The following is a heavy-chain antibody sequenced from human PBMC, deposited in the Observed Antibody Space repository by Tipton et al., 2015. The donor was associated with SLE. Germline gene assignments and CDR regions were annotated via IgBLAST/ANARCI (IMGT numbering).Heavy chain of an antibody. CDR3: ARDSLFPDYSWDFDL. Sequence: RSLRLSCAASGFTFSSYAMHWVRQAPGKGLEWVAVISYDGSNKYYADSVKGRFTISRDNAKSSLYLQLNSLRAEDTGVYYCARDSLFPDYSWDFDLWGRGTLVTVSS. D-gene: IGHD3-9*01. J-gene: IGHJ2*01. V-gene: IGHV3-30*04. CDR2: ISYDGSNK. CDR1: GFTFSSYA.